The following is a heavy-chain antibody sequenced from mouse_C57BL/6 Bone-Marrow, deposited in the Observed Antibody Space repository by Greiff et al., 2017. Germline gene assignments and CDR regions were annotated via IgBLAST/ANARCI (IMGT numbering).Heavy chain of an antibody. D-gene: IGHD1-1*01. CDR1: GYTFTGYW. Sequence: QVQLKQSGAELMKPGASVKLSCKATGYTFTGYWIEWVKQRPGHGLEWIGEILPGSGSTNYHEKFKGKATFTADTSSNTAYMQLSSLTTEDSAIYYCARGYYGSSVFAYWGQGTLVTVSA. J-gene: IGHJ3*01. CDR3: ARGYYGSSVFAY. CDR2: ILPGSGST. V-gene: IGHV1-9*01.